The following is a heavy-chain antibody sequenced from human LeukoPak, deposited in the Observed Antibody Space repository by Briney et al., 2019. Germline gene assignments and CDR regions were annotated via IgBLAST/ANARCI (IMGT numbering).Heavy chain of an antibody. D-gene: IGHD6-13*01. Sequence: SETLSLTCTVSGGSISSSSYYWGWIRQPPGKGLEWIGYIYYSGSTNYNPSLKSRVTISVDTSKNQFSLKLSSVTAADTAVYYCAGTIAAAVHYFDYWGQGTLVTVSS. V-gene: IGHV4-61*05. J-gene: IGHJ4*02. CDR1: GGSISSSSYY. CDR2: IYYSGST. CDR3: AGTIAAAVHYFDY.